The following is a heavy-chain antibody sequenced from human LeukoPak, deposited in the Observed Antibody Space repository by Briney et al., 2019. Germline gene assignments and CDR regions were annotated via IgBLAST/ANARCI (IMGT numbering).Heavy chain of an antibody. CDR3: ARDMYYYDSSGYYPIDY. D-gene: IGHD3-22*01. CDR1: GYTFTGYY. J-gene: IGHJ4*02. CDR2: INPNSGGT. V-gene: IGHV1-2*02. Sequence: ASVKVSCKASGYTFTGYYMHWVRQAPGQGLEWMGWINPNSGGTNYAQKLQGRVTITTDTSTSTAYMELRSLRSDDTAVYYCARDMYYYDSSGYYPIDYWGQGTLVTVSS.